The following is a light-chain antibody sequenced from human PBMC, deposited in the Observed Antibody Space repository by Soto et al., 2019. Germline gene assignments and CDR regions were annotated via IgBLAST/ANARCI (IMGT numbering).Light chain of an antibody. Sequence: DIVMTQTPLSLPVTPGEPASISCRSSQTLLDSDDGNTYLDWYLQKPGQSPQLLIYGISSRASGVPDRFSGSGSGTDFTLKISRVEAEDVGVYYCMQFTHWPWTFGQGTKVDIK. V-gene: IGKV2-40*01. CDR2: GIS. J-gene: IGKJ1*01. CDR3: MQFTHWPWT. CDR1: QTLLDSDDGNTY.